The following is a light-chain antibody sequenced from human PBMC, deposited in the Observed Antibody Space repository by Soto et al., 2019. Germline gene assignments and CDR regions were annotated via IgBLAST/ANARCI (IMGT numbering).Light chain of an antibody. Sequence: DFQMTQSPSTLSASVGDRVTITCRASQNIRSRLAWFQQKPGKAPKLLIYDASSLESGVPQRFSGSGSGTEFTLSISSLQSEDFAVYYCQQFNIWPHMLSFGGGTKLEMK. V-gene: IGKV1-5*01. CDR3: QQFNIWPHMLS. J-gene: IGKJ4*01. CDR2: DAS. CDR1: QNIRSR.